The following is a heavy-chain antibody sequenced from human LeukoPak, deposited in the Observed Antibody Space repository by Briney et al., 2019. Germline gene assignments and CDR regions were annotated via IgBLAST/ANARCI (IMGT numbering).Heavy chain of an antibody. CDR1: GGSISSYY. CDR3: ARSPSGYRFDS. CDR2: IYYSGST. D-gene: IGHD3-22*01. V-gene: IGHV4-59*01. Sequence: SSETLSLTCTVSGGSISSYYWSWIRQPPGKGLEWIGYIYYSGSTNYNPSLKSRVTISVDTSKNQFSLKLSSVTAADTAVYFCARSPSGYRFDSWGQGTLVTVSS. J-gene: IGHJ4*02.